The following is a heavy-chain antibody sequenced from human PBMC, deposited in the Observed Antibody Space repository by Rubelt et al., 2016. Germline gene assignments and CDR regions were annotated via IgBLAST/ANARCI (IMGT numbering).Heavy chain of an antibody. J-gene: IGHJ4*02. CDR1: GFTFSNYS. Sequence: EVQLVESGGGLVKPGGSLRLSCVASGFTFSNYSMNWVRQAPGKGLEWVSIIYAGGATYYADSVKGRSTIYRHNSKNTLDLQMNSLRPEDKAGYYLAKGRGAADPVFGSWGQGTLITVSS. CDR3: AKGRGAADPVFGS. D-gene: IGHD3-16*01. V-gene: IGHV3-53*04. CDR2: IYAGGAT.